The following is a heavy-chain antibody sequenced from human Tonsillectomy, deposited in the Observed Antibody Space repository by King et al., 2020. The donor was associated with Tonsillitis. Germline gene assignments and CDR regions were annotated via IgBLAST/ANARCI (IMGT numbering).Heavy chain of an antibody. CDR2: VSYDGSDK. V-gene: IGHV3-30-3*01. J-gene: IGHJ4*02. CDR3: ARDQGFIGHGSGSYPDY. CDR1: GFTFSSYA. Sequence: VQLVQSGGGVVQPGRSLRLSCAASGFTFSSYAIHWVRQAPGKGLEWVTVVSYDGSDKYYADSVQGRFTISRDNSKNTLYLQMNSLRAEDTAVYYCARDQGFIGHGSGSYPDYCGQGTLVTVSS. D-gene: IGHD3-10*01.